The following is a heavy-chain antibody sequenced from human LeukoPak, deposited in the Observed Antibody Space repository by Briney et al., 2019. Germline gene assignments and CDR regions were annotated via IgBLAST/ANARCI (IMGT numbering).Heavy chain of an antibody. CDR1: GFTFRTYS. V-gene: IGHV3-33*08. CDR3: ARSMIVVAHDAFDI. CDR2: IWYDGSNK. D-gene: IGHD3-22*01. Sequence: GGSLRLSCAASGFTFRTYSIHWVRQAPGKGLEWVTVIWYDGSNKYYADSVKGRFTISRDNSKNTLYLQMNSLRAEDTAVYYCARSMIVVAHDAFDIWGQGTMVTVSS. J-gene: IGHJ3*02.